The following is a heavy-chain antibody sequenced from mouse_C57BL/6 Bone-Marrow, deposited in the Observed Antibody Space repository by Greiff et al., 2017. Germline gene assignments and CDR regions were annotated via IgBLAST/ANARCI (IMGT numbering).Heavy chain of an antibody. CDR2: ISYDGSN. D-gene: IGHD2-14*01. J-gene: IGHJ4*01. Sequence: EVQLQQSGPGLVKPSQSLSLTCSVTGYSITSGYYWNWIRQFPGNKLEWMGYISYDGSNNYNPSLKNRISITRDTSKNQFFLKLNSVTTEDTATYDCAREADLVRRRGKLMDYWGQGTSVTVSS. V-gene: IGHV3-6*01. CDR3: AREADLVRRRGKLMDY. CDR1: GYSITSGYY.